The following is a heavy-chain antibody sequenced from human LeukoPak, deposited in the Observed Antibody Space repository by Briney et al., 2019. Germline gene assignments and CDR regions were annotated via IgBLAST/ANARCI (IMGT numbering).Heavy chain of an antibody. CDR3: ARGANLWFGELWRGLDY. D-gene: IGHD3-10*01. CDR1: GYTFTSYD. J-gene: IGHJ4*02. Sequence: ASVKVSCKASGYTFTSYDINWVRQATGQGLEWMGWMNPNSGNTGYAQKFQGRVTITRNTSISTAYMELSSLRSEDTAVYYCARGANLWFGELWRGLDYWGQGTLVTVSS. CDR2: MNPNSGNT. V-gene: IGHV1-8*01.